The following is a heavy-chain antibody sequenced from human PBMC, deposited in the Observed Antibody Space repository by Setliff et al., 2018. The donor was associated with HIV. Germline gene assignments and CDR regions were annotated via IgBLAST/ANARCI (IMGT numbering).Heavy chain of an antibody. CDR3: ARSRTSSGYYGVTGYGMDV. J-gene: IGHJ6*02. V-gene: IGHV4-59*01. CDR2: IYYSGST. CDR1: GGSFSGYY. Sequence: SETLSLTCAVYGGSFSGYYWSWIRQPPGKGLEWIGYIYYSGSTNYNPSLKSRVTISVATSKSQFSLKLNSVTTADTAVYYCARSRTSSGYYGVTGYGMDVWGQGTTVTVSS. D-gene: IGHD3-22*01.